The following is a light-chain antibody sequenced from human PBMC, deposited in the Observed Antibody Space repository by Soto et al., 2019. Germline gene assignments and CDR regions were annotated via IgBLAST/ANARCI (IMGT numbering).Light chain of an antibody. J-gene: IGLJ1*01. CDR1: NSNIASNT. CDR2: YNN. CDR3: AAWDDTLRRYV. V-gene: IGLV1-44*01. Sequence: QSVLTQPPSVSATPGQGVTLSCSGSNSNIASNTVNWYQHLPGTAPKLLIYYNNQRPSGVPDRFSGSKSGTSASLAISGLQSEDESDYYCAAWDDTLRRYVFGTGTKLTVL.